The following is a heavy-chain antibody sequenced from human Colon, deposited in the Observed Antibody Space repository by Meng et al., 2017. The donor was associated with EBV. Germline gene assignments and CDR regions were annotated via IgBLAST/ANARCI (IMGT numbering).Heavy chain of an antibody. D-gene: IGHD4-17*01. CDR2: VGGSGGST. Sequence: GPRLCLGGVVVKAWGSVTLSCAASGFTFSSSAMSLFREAPRKGLEWVSTVGGSGGSTYYEDSVKGRFTIFRDNSNNTLYLQMNSLRPEDTAVYYCAKDLYGDYDFDCWGQGTLVTVSS. J-gene: IGHJ4*02. CDR3: AKDLYGDYDFDC. V-gene: IGHV3-23*01. CDR1: GFTFSSSA.